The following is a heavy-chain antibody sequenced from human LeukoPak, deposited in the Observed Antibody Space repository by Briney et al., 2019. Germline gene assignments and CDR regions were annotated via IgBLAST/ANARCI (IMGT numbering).Heavy chain of an antibody. CDR3: ARGTSRGYCSTTTCYVLDY. CDR1: EYTFTSYD. J-gene: IGHJ4*02. V-gene: IGHV1-8*01. D-gene: IGHD2-2*01. Sequence: ASVKVSCKASEYTFTSYDMNWVRQAPGQGLEWMGWMNPNSGNTGYAQKFQGRVTMTRNTSINTAYMELSGLRYEDTAVYYCARGTSRGYCSTTTCYVLDYWGQGTLVTVSS. CDR2: MNPNSGNT.